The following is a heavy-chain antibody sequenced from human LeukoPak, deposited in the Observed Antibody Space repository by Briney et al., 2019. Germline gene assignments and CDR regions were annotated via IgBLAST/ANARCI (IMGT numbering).Heavy chain of an antibody. J-gene: IGHJ6*03. CDR2: INHSGST. CDR3: ARGFGIAAAGTVYYYYMDV. V-gene: IGHV4-34*01. CDR1: GGSFSGYY. D-gene: IGHD6-13*01. Sequence: SETLSLTCAVYGGSFSGYYWSWIRQPPGKGLEWIGEINHSGSTNYNPSLKSRVTISVDTSKNQFSLKLSSVTAADTAVYYCARGFGIAAAGTVYYYYMDVWGKGTTVTISS.